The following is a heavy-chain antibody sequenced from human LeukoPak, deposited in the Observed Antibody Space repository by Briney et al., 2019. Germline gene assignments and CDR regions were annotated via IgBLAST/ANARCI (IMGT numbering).Heavy chain of an antibody. CDR2: IYYSGST. Sequence: SETLSLTCTVSGDSISSYSWNWIRQPPGKGLEWIAYIYYSGSTNYNPSLKSRVTISVDTSKNQFSLKLSSVTAADTAVYYCARVGNSGYDWLDYWGQGTLVTVSS. CDR3: ARVGNSGYDWLDY. V-gene: IGHV4-59*01. D-gene: IGHD5-12*01. CDR1: GDSISSYS. J-gene: IGHJ4*02.